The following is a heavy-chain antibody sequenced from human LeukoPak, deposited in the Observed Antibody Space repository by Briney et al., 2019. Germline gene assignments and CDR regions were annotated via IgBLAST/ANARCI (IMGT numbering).Heavy chain of an antibody. CDR2: INTNTGNP. V-gene: IGHV7-4-1*02. D-gene: IGHD6-13*01. CDR3: ARDGEGGIGAAGNDY. J-gene: IGHJ4*02. Sequence: ASVKASCKASGYTFTNYAMNWVRQAPGQGLEWMGWINTNTGNPTYAQGFTGRFVFSLDTSVSTTYLQVSSLKAEDTAVYYCARDGEGGIGAAGNDYWGQGTLVTVSS. CDR1: GYTFTNYA.